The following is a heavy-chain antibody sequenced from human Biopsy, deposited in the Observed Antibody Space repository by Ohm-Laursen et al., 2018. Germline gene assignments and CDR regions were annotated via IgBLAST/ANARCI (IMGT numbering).Heavy chain of an antibody. CDR2: INSDASYI. D-gene: IGHD3-10*01. V-gene: IGHV3-21*01. J-gene: IGHJ4*02. CDR1: TFTFSSDS. CDR3: AGNYGDYYFDF. Sequence: SLRLSCAASTFTFSSDSVNWVRQAPGKGLEWVSYINSDASYIYYGVSVRGRFTISRDNSKNTLYLQMNSLRAEDTAIYSCAGNYGDYYFDFWGRGTLVTVSS.